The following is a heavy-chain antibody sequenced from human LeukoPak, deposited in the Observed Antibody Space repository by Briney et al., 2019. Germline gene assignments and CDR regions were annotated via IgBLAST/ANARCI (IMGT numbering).Heavy chain of an antibody. D-gene: IGHD3/OR15-3a*01. V-gene: IGHV1-18*01. J-gene: IGHJ4*02. Sequence: ASVNVSCKPSGYTFTSYGISWGRQAPGQGLEWRGWISAYDGNTNYAQKLQGRVTITTDTSTSTAYMELRSLRSDDTAVYYCARGSPGWTGYYGYYFDYWGQRTLVTLSS. CDR2: ISAYDGNT. CDR3: ARGSPGWTGYYGYYFDY. CDR1: GYTFTSYG.